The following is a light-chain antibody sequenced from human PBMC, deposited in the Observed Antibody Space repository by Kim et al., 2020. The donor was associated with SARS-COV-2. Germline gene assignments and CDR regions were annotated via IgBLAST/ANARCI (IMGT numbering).Light chain of an antibody. Sequence: SSELTQDPSVSVALGQTVRITCQGDSLRSYYASWYQQKPGQAPVLVIYGKNNRPSGIPDRFSGSSSGNTASLTITGAQAEDEADHYCNSRDSSGNHVVFGGGTKLTVL. J-gene: IGLJ2*01. CDR3: NSRDSSGNHVV. CDR2: GKN. V-gene: IGLV3-19*01. CDR1: SLRSYY.